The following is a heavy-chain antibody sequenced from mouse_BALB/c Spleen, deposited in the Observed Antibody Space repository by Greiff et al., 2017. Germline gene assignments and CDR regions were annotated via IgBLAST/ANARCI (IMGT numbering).Heavy chain of an antibody. CDR1: GFAFSSYD. J-gene: IGHJ3*01. V-gene: IGHV5-12-1*01. CDR2: ISSGGGST. CDR3: AREQFSVAY. Sequence: EVQRVESGGGLVKPGGSLKLSCAASGFAFSSYDMSWVRQTPEKRLEWVAYISSGGGSTYYPDTVKGRFTISRDNAKNTLYLQMSSLKSEDTAMYYCAREQFSVAYWGQGTLVTVSA.